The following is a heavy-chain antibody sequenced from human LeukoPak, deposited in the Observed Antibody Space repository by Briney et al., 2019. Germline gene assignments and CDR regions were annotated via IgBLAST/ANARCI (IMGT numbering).Heavy chain of an antibody. J-gene: IGHJ3*02. D-gene: IGHD1-26*01. Sequence: GGSLRVSCAASGFTYSSYGMTWVRQAPGKGLEWVSGISGSGSRPDYADSVKGRFTISRDNAKNTLYLQMNSLRAEDTAAYYCAKGSREWELLDAFDIWGQGTMVTVSS. CDR2: ISGSGSRP. V-gene: IGHV3-23*01. CDR1: GFTYSSYG. CDR3: AKGSREWELLDAFDI.